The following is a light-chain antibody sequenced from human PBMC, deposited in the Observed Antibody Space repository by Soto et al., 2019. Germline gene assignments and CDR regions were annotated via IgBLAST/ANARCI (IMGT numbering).Light chain of an antibody. J-gene: IGLJ2*01. V-gene: IGLV2-23*01. CDR1: NSDVGTYNL. CDR2: EDT. Sequence: QPVLTQPASVSGSLGQSITISCTGTNSDVGTYNLVSWYQQLPGKAPKVIIYEDTKRPSGVSSRFSASRSGVTASLTISGLQTEDEAVYHCSSYAGSRIWLIFGGGTKLTVL. CDR3: SSYAGSRIWLI.